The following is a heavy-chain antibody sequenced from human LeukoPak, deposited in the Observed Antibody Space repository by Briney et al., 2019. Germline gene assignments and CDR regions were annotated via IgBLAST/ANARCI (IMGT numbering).Heavy chain of an antibody. J-gene: IGHJ4*02. CDR2: IRGSGDGT. V-gene: IGHV3-23*01. Sequence: GGSLRLSCAASGFTFSSYAMSWVRQAPGRGLEWVSAIRGSGDGTYYADSVKGRFTISRDNSKNTLYLQMNSLRAEDTAVYYCAKGENFYASGSFDYWGQGTLVTVSS. CDR1: GFTFSSYA. CDR3: AKGENFYASGSFDY. D-gene: IGHD3-10*01.